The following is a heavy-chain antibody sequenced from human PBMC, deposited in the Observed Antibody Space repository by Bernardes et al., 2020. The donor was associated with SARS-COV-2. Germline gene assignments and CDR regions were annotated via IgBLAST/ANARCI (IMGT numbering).Heavy chain of an antibody. CDR1: GFTFSSYW. V-gene: IGHV3-7*01. D-gene: IGHD2-8*01. CDR2: IKQDGSEK. CDR3: ARDGDCTNGVCYTFDNWFDP. J-gene: IGHJ5*02. Sequence: GGSLRLSCAASGFTFSSYWMSWVRQAPGKGLEWVANIKQDGSEKYYVDSVKGRFTISRDNAKNSLYLQMNSLRAEDTAVYYCARDGDCTNGVCYTFDNWFDPWGQGTLVTVSS.